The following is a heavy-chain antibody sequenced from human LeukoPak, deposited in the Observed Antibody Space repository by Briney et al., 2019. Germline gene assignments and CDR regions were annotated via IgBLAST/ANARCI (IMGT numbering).Heavy chain of an antibody. CDR3: ARHRGGGGYHYMDV. CDR1: GGSLGRSNTY. V-gene: IGHV4-39*01. J-gene: IGHJ6*03. CDR2: ILRSGYP. Sequence: PSDTLSLTCTVSGGSLGRSNTYWGWLRQARGEGLEWLWSILRSGYPYNTPSLKSRVTMSVDSSKNQFSLSLSSVTAADTAVYFCARHRGGGGYHYMDVWGKGTTVIVSS. D-gene: IGHD2-21*01.